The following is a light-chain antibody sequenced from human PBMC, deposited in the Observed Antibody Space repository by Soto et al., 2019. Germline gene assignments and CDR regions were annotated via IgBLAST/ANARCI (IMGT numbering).Light chain of an antibody. J-gene: IGKJ5*01. CDR2: DAS. Sequence: DIQMTHSPSSLSASVGDRVTITCQARQDISNYLNWYQQKPGKAPKLLIYDASNLETGVPSMFSGSGSGTDFTFTISSLQPEDIATYYCQQYDNLLSIPFGQGTRLEIK. V-gene: IGKV1-33*01. CDR1: QDISNY. CDR3: QQYDNLLSIP.